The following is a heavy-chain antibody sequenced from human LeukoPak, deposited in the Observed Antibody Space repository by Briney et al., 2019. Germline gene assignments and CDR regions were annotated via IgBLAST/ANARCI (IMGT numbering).Heavy chain of an antibody. CDR1: GFTFSSYW. J-gene: IGHJ4*02. D-gene: IGHD6-13*01. Sequence: PGGSLRLPCAASGFTFSSYWMSWVRQAPGKGLEWVANIKQDGSEKYYVDSVKGRFTISRDNAKNSLYLQMNSLRAEDTAVYYCTSVGSWYCNDYWGQGTLVTVSS. CDR3: TSVGSWYCNDY. CDR2: IKQDGSEK. V-gene: IGHV3-7*01.